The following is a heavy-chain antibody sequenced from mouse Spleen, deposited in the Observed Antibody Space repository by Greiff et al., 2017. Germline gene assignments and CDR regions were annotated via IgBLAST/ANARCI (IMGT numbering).Heavy chain of an antibody. J-gene: IGHJ2*01. CDR3: ARTYGSSYYFDY. D-gene: IGHD1-1*01. Sequence: VQLKQSGGGLVKPGGSLKLSCAASGFTFSDYGMHWVRQAPEKGLEWVAYISSGSSTIYYADTVKGRFTISRDNAKNTLFLQMTSLRSEDTAMYYCARTYGSSYYFDYWGQGTTLTVSS. CDR2: ISSGSSTI. V-gene: IGHV5-17*01. CDR1: GFTFSDYG.